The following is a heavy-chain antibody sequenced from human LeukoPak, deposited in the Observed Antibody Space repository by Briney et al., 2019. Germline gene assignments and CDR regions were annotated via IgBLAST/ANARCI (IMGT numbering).Heavy chain of an antibody. CDR2: IYNSGST. Sequence: PSETLSLTCTVSGGSISSYYWSWIRQPPGKGLEWIGYIYNSGSTNYNHSLKSRVTISEDMSNNQFSLKLSSVTAADTAVYYWARALRLWGGNSGIAFDIWGQGTMVTVSS. V-gene: IGHV4-59*01. CDR1: GGSISSYY. D-gene: IGHD4-23*01. CDR3: ARALRLWGGNSGIAFDI. J-gene: IGHJ3*02.